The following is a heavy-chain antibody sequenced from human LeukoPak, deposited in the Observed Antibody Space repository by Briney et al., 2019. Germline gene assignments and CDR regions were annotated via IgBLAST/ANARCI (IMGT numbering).Heavy chain of an antibody. Sequence: GGSLRLSCAASGFTFSSYSMNWVRQAPGKGLEGVSYISSSSSTIYYADSVKGRFTISRDNAKNSLYLQMNSLRAEGTAVYYCARDTGIAARGVRGSGMDVWGKGTTVTVSS. CDR2: ISSSSSTI. J-gene: IGHJ6*03. CDR3: ARDTGIAARGVRGSGMDV. D-gene: IGHD6-6*01. CDR1: GFTFSSYS. V-gene: IGHV3-48*04.